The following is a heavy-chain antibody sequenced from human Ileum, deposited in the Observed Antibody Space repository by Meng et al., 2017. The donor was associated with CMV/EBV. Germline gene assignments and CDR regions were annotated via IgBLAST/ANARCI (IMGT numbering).Heavy chain of an antibody. CDR1: AYTFSSYG. CDR2: ISGGSGNT. CDR3: ARVRGYCSSPTCPRRANWFDP. Sequence: ASVKVSCKTSAYTFSSYGLTWVRQAPGQGLEWMGWISGGSGNTKVAQTFQGRLTMTTDRSTTTAFMELRSLTSDDTAVYYCARVRGYCSSPTCPRRANWFDPWGQGTLVTVSS. V-gene: IGHV1-18*01. D-gene: IGHD2-15*01. J-gene: IGHJ5*02.